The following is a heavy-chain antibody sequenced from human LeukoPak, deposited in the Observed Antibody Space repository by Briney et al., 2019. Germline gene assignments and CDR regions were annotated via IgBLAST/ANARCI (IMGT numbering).Heavy chain of an antibody. J-gene: IGHJ3*02. Sequence: SETLSLTCSVSGDSIRRDYWSWIRQPPGRGLEWIGNIYFSGTTNYNPSLKSRVTISVDTSKTQFSLKLTSVTAADTAVYYCARGDDRHFDIWGQGTMVTVSS. CDR2: IYFSGTT. V-gene: IGHV4-59*01. D-gene: IGHD1-1*01. CDR3: ARGDDRHFDI. CDR1: GDSIRRDY.